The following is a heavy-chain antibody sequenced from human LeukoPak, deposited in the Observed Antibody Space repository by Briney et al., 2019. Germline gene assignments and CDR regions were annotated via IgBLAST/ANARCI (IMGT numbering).Heavy chain of an antibody. Sequence: GGSLRLSCAASGFTFSSYAMHWVRQAPGKGLEWVAVISYDGSNKYYADSVKGRFTISRDSSKNTLYLQMNSLRAEDTAVYYCARDTLPGVEMATIIGYWGQGTLVTVSS. CDR2: ISYDGSNK. V-gene: IGHV3-30*04. CDR3: ARDTLPGVEMATIIGY. D-gene: IGHD5-24*01. J-gene: IGHJ4*02. CDR1: GFTFSSYA.